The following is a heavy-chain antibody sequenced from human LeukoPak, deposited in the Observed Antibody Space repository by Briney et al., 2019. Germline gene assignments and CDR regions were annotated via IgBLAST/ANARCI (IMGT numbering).Heavy chain of an antibody. CDR2: ISGSGGST. Sequence: GGSLRLSCAASGFTFSSYAMSWVRQAPGKGLEWVSAISGSGGSTYYADSVKGRFTISRDNSKSTLFLQMNSLRTEDTAVYYCAKDVSIFGVVNFGDYWGQGTLVTVSS. D-gene: IGHD3-3*01. J-gene: IGHJ4*02. CDR1: GFTFSSYA. CDR3: AKDVSIFGVVNFGDY. V-gene: IGHV3-23*01.